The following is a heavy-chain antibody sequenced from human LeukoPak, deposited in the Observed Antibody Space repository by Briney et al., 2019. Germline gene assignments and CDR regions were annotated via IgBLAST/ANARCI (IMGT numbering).Heavy chain of an antibody. V-gene: IGHV1-2*02. CDR3: ARDSRDFWCGNNWFDP. CDR1: GYTFTGYY. D-gene: IGHD3-3*01. J-gene: IGHJ5*02. CDR2: INPNSGGT. Sequence: ASVKVSCKASGYTFTGYYMHWVRQAPGQGLEWMGWINPNSGGTNCAQKFQGRVTMTRDTSISTAYMELSRLRSDDTAVYYCARDSRDFWCGNNWFDPCGQGTLVTVSS.